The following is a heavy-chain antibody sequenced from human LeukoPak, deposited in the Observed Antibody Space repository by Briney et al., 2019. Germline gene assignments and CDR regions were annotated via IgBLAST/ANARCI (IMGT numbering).Heavy chain of an antibody. Sequence: ATVKISCKVSGYTFTDYYMHWVQQAPGKGLEWMGLVDPEDGETIYAEKFQGRVTITADTSTDTAYTELSSLRSEDTAVYYCATDRSSSPVRSPFDYWGQGTLVTVSS. CDR2: VDPEDGET. D-gene: IGHD6-6*01. J-gene: IGHJ4*02. V-gene: IGHV1-69-2*01. CDR1: GYTFTDYY. CDR3: ATDRSSSPVRSPFDY.